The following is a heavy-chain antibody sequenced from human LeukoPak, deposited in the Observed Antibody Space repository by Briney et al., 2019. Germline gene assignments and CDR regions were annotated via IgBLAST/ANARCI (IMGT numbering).Heavy chain of an antibody. CDR3: ARVASSYYTMDV. Sequence: SETLSLTCTVSGGSISSYYWSWIRQPPGKGLEWIGYIYYSGSTNYNPSLKSRVTTSVDTSKNQFSLKLSSVTAADTAVYYCARVASSYYTMDVWGQGTTVTVSS. J-gene: IGHJ6*02. CDR2: IYYSGST. V-gene: IGHV4-59*01. CDR1: GGSISSYY.